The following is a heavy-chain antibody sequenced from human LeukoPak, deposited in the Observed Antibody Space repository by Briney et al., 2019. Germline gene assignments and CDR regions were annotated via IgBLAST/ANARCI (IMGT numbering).Heavy chain of an antibody. CDR2: IYDSGST. Sequence: SETLSLTCTVSGGSISSYYWSWIRQPPGKGLEWIGYIYDSGSTDYNPSLKSRVTISADTSKNHFSLKLSSVTAADTAVYYCARGIFGGSYYYYFDYWGQGTLVTVSS. CDR1: GGSISSYY. V-gene: IGHV4-59*08. CDR3: ARGIFGGSYYYYFDY. D-gene: IGHD1-26*01. J-gene: IGHJ4*02.